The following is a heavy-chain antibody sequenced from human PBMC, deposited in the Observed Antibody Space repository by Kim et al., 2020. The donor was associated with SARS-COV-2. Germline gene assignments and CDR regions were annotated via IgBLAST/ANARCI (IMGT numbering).Heavy chain of an antibody. CDR1: GFTFSSYA. Sequence: GGSLRLSCAASGFTFSSYAMSWVRQAPGKGLEWVSAISGSGGSTYYADSVKGRFTISRDNSKNTLYLQMNSLRAEDTAVYYCATTQKGGDILTGYYIVYWGQGTLVTVSS. CDR3: ATTQKGGDILTGYYIVY. D-gene: IGHD3-9*01. J-gene: IGHJ4*02. V-gene: IGHV3-23*01. CDR2: ISGSGGST.